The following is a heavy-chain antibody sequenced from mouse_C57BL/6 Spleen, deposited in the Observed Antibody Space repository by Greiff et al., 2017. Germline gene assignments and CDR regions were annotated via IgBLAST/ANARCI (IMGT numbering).Heavy chain of an antibody. Sequence: EVKLVESGGGLVQPGGSMKLSCVASGFTFSNYWMNWVRQSPEKGLEWVAQIRLKSDNYATHYTESVKGRFTISRDDSKSSVYLQMNNLRAEDTGIYYCTRIYDGYPYWYFDVWGTGTTVTVSS. CDR3: TRIYDGYPYWYFDV. D-gene: IGHD2-3*01. CDR1: GFTFSNYW. CDR2: IRLKSDNYAT. J-gene: IGHJ1*03. V-gene: IGHV6-3*01.